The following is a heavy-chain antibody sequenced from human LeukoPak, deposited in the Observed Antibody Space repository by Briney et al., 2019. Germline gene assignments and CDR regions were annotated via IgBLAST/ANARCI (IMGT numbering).Heavy chain of an antibody. Sequence: GGFLRLSCAGSGFAFSNYAMNWVRQAPGKGLEWVSTISGRDGNTYYADSVKGRFTISRDNSKNTLYLQMNSLRAEDTAVYYCAKDGADYYDASGFYGDFDYWGQGTLVTVSS. CDR1: GFAFSNYA. CDR3: AKDGADYYDASGFYGDFDY. J-gene: IGHJ4*02. D-gene: IGHD3-22*01. V-gene: IGHV3-23*01. CDR2: ISGRDGNT.